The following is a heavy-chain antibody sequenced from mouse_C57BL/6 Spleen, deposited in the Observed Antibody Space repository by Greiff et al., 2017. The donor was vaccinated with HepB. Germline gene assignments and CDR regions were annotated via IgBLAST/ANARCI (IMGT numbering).Heavy chain of an antibody. V-gene: IGHV1-53*01. CDR1: GYTFTSYW. Sequence: QVQLKQPGTELVKPGASVKLSCKASGYTFTSYWMHWVKQRPGQGLEWIGNINPSNGGTNYNEKFKSKATLTVDKSSSTAYMQLSSLTSEDSAVYYCARGLLRRGAMDYWGQGTSVTVSS. CDR2: INPSNGGT. J-gene: IGHJ4*01. CDR3: ARGLLRRGAMDY. D-gene: IGHD1-2*01.